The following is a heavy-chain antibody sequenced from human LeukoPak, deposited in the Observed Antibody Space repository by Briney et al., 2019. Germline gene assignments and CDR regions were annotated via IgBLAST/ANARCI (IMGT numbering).Heavy chain of an antibody. CDR1: GGSFSGYY. CDR2: INPSGST. Sequence: SVTLSLTCTVFGGSFSGYYWSWMRQPPDKGLKWISEINPSGSTNYNPSRKTRVNISTNTSKNHFYLNLNSETAADTGEYYGVRGSRVYCGGDRYYYWGQGTLVTVSS. D-gene: IGHD2-21*02. J-gene: IGHJ4*02. CDR3: VRGSRVYCGGDRYYY. V-gene: IGHV4-34*01.